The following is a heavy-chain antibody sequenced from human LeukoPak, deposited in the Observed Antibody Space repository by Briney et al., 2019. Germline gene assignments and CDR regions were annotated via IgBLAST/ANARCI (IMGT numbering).Heavy chain of an antibody. J-gene: IGHJ5*02. CDR3: AKDPWRVPAAIYGDNWFDP. V-gene: IGHV3-9*01. CDR1: GFTFDDYA. D-gene: IGHD2-2*01. Sequence: PGGSLRLSCAASGFTFDDYAMHWVRQAPGKGLEWVSGISWNSGSIGYADSVKGRFTISRDNSKDTLYLQMNSLRAEDTAVYYCAKDPWRVPAAIYGDNWFDPWGQGTLVTVSS. CDR2: ISWNSGSI.